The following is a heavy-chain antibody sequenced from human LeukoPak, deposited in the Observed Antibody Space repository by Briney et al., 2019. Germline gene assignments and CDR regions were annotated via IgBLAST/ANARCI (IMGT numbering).Heavy chain of an antibody. V-gene: IGHV3-15*01. CDR2: IKSKTDGGTT. Sequence: GGSLRLSCAASGFTFSNAWMSWVRQAPGKGLEWVGRIKSKTDGGTTDYAAPVKGRFTISRDDSKNTLYLQMNSLKTEDTAVYYCTTDSAIVGATKYWFDPWGQGTLATVSS. CDR3: TTDSAIVGATKYWFDP. D-gene: IGHD1-26*01. CDR1: GFTFSNAW. J-gene: IGHJ5*02.